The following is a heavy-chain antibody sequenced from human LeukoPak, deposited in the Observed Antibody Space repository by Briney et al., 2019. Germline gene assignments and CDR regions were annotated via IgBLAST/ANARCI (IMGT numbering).Heavy chain of an antibody. CDR3: ARPNELITMVRGVITNWFDP. D-gene: IGHD3-10*01. CDR2: ISYGGSNK. CDR1: GFTFSSYA. J-gene: IGHJ5*02. V-gene: IGHV3-30-3*01. Sequence: PGRSLRLSCAASGFTFSSYAMHWVRQAPGKGLEWVAVISYGGSNKYYADSVKGRFTISRDNSKNTLYLQMNSLRAEDTAVYYCARPNELITMVRGVITNWFDPWGQGTLVTVSS.